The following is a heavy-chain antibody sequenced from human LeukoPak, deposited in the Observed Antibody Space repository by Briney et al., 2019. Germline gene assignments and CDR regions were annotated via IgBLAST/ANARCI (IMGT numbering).Heavy chain of an antibody. CDR3: ARVPRPVVVPAPYYFDY. CDR1: GFTFSSYG. Sequence: GGSLRLSCAASGFTFSSYGMHWVRQAPGKGLEWVAFIRYDGSNKYYADSVKGRFTISRDNAKNSLYLQMNSLRAEDTAVYYCARVPRPVVVPAPYYFDYWGQGTLVTVSS. J-gene: IGHJ4*02. CDR2: IRYDGSNK. V-gene: IGHV3-30*02. D-gene: IGHD2-2*01.